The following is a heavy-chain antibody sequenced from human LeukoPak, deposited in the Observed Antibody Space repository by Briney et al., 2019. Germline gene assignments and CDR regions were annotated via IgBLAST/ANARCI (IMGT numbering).Heavy chain of an antibody. J-gene: IGHJ5*02. V-gene: IGHV4-39*01. CDR3: ARHEYSGSYYGLSWFDP. D-gene: IGHD1-26*01. Sequence: SETLSLTCTVSGGSISSSGYYWGWIRQPPGRGLEWIARIYYSGSTYYNPSLKSRVTISVDTSKNQLSLKLSSLTAADTAVYYCARHEYSGSYYGLSWFDPWGQGTLVTVSS. CDR2: IYYSGST. CDR1: GGSISSSGYY.